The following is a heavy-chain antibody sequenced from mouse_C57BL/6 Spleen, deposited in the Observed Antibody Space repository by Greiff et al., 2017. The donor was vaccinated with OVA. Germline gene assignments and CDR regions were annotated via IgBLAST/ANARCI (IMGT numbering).Heavy chain of an antibody. D-gene: IGHD2-2*01. CDR3: ARLKIYYGYDDDY. CDR1: GYTFTSYW. CDR2: IDPSDSYT. Sequence: QVHVKQPGAELVRPGTSVKLSCKASGYTFTSYWMHWVKQRPGQGLEWIGVIDPSDSYTNYNQKFKGKATLTVDTSSSTAYMQLSSLTSEDSAVYYCARLKIYYGYDDDYWGQGTTLTVSS. J-gene: IGHJ2*01. V-gene: IGHV1-59*01.